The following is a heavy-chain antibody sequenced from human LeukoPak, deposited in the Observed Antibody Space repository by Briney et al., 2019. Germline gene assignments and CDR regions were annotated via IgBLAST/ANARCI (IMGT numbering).Heavy chain of an antibody. CDR2: IYPGDSNI. J-gene: IGHJ4*02. V-gene: IGHV5-51*01. CDR1: EYTFTTYW. CDR3: ASINHPLGLLY. Sequence: GESLKISCRGSEYTFTTYWIGWVRQMPGKGLEWMAIIYPGDSNIQYSPSFQGQVTISADRSISTAYLQWSSLRASDTAMYYCASINHPLGLLYWGQGTRVTVSS. D-gene: IGHD7-27*01.